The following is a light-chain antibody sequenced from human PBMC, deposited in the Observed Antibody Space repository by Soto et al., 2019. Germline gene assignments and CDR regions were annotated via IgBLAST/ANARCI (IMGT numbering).Light chain of an antibody. CDR1: SSDIGGYNY. CDR2: DVN. CDR3: SSYTTSSTLVV. Sequence: QAVVTQPASVSGSPGQSITISCTGTSSDIGGYNYVSWYQQHPGKAPKLMIYDVNNRPSGLSNRFSGSKSGNTASLTISGLQAGDEADYYCSSYTTSSTLVVFGGGTKLTVL. J-gene: IGLJ2*01. V-gene: IGLV2-14*01.